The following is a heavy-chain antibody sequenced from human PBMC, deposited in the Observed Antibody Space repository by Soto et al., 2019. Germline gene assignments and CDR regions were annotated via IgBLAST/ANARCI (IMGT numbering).Heavy chain of an antibody. D-gene: IGHD6-19*01. V-gene: IGHV1-69*12. CDR1: GGTFSSYA. Sequence: QVQLVQSGAEVKKPGSSVKVSCKASGGTFSSYAISWVRQAPGQGLEWMGGIIPIFGTANYAQKFQGRVTITADESTSTAYMELSSLRSEDTAVYYCARSPPGIAVARRSYNWFDPWGQGTLVTVSS. J-gene: IGHJ5*02. CDR3: ARSPPGIAVARRSYNWFDP. CDR2: IIPIFGTA.